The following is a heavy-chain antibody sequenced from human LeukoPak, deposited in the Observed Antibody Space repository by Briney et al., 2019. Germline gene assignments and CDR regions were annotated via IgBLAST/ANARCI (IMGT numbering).Heavy chain of an antibody. Sequence: GGSLRLSCAASGFTVSSNYMSWVRQAPGQGLEWVSVIYSGGSTYYADSVKGRFTVSRDNSKNTLYLQMNSLRAEDTAVYYCARDRGRTNYYYGMDVWGQGTTVTVPS. CDR1: GFTVSSNY. V-gene: IGHV3-53*01. CDR2: IYSGGST. D-gene: IGHD3-16*01. CDR3: ARDRGRTNYYYGMDV. J-gene: IGHJ6*02.